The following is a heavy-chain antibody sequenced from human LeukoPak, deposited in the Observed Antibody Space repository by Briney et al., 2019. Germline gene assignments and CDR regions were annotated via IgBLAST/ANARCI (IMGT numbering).Heavy chain of an antibody. CDR3: ASNPRGDSWTFDY. CDR1: GYTLSSYG. J-gene: IGHJ4*02. V-gene: IGHV1-18*04. CDR2: ISIYNGNT. D-gene: IGHD2-21*02. Sequence: GASVKVSCKASGYTLSSYGVNWVRQAPGQGLEWMGWISIYNGNTEYAQILQGRVTITTDTSTSTVYMELPSLRSDDTAVYYCASNPRGDSWTFDYWGQGTLVTVSS.